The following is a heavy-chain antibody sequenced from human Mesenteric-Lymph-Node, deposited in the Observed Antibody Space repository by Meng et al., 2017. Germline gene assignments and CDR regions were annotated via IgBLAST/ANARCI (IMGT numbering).Heavy chain of an antibody. CDR1: GGSIRNEQW. Sequence: SGPGRGKPSETLALTCTVSGGSIRNEQWWSWVRQAPGKGLEWIGEIYHSGRTNYNPSVKSRVSMSVDKSQNHFSLRLSSVTAADTAVYYCTTLYGDSISWGQGTLVTVSS. J-gene: IGHJ4*02. CDR3: TTLYGDSIS. CDR2: IYHSGRT. D-gene: IGHD4-17*01. V-gene: IGHV4-4*02.